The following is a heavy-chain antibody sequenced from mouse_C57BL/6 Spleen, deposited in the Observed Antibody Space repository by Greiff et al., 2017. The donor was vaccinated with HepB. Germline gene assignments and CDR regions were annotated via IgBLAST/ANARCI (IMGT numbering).Heavy chain of an antibody. CDR1: GFTFSSYA. CDR2: ISDGGSYT. Sequence: EVMLVESGGGLVKPGGSLKLSCAASGFTFSSYAMSWVRQTPEKRLEWVATISDGGSYTYYPDNVKGRFTISRDNAKNNLYLQMSHLKSEDTAMYYCARSHDYDAWFAYWGQGTLVTVSA. CDR3: ARSHDYDAWFAY. V-gene: IGHV5-4*03. D-gene: IGHD2-4*01. J-gene: IGHJ3*01.